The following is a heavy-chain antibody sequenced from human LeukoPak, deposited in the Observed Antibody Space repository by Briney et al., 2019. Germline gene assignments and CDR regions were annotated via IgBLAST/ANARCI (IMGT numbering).Heavy chain of an antibody. CDR1: GGSISSYY. J-gene: IGHJ4*02. V-gene: IGHV4-59*01. D-gene: IGHD4-17*01. Sequence: PSETLSLTCTVSGGSISSYYWSWIRQPPGKGLEWIGYIYYSGSTNYNPSLRSRVTISVDTSKNQFSLKLSSVTAADTAVYYCARVSFSYGDYYFDYWGQGTLVTVSS. CDR3: ARVSFSYGDYYFDY. CDR2: IYYSGST.